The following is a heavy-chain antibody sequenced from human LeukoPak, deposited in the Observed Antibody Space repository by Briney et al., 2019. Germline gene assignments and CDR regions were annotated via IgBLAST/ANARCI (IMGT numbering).Heavy chain of an antibody. Sequence: ASVKVSCKASGYTFTGYYMHWVRQAPGQGLEGMGRINPNSGGTNYAQKFQGRVTMTRDTSISTAYMELSRLRSDDTAVYYCARVSEYSSSWYTPWDYYYYGMDVWGQGTTVTVSS. CDR1: GYTFTGYY. D-gene: IGHD6-13*01. CDR2: INPNSGGT. V-gene: IGHV1-2*06. CDR3: ARVSEYSSSWYTPWDYYYYGMDV. J-gene: IGHJ6*02.